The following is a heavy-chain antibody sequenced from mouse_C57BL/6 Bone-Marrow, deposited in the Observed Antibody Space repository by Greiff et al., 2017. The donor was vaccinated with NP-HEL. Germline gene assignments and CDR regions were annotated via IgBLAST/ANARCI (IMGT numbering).Heavy chain of an antibody. CDR2: INPGSGGT. D-gene: IGHD2-4*01. CDR1: GYAFTNYL. V-gene: IGHV1-54*01. CDR3: ARGGIYYDCAWFAY. Sequence: QVQLQQSGAELVRPGTSVKVSCKASGYAFTNYLIEWVKQRPGQGLEWIGVINPGSGGTNYNEKFKGKATLTADKSSSTAYMQLSSLTSEDSAVYFCARGGIYYDCAWFAYWGQGTLVTVSA. J-gene: IGHJ3*01.